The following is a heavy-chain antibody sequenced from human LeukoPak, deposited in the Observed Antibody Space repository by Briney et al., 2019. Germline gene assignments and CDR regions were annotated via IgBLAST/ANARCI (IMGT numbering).Heavy chain of an antibody. CDR1: VFTVSSNY. CDR2: IYSGGST. V-gene: IGHV3-53*01. J-gene: IGHJ4*02. D-gene: IGHD5-12*01. Sequence: GGSLRLSCAASVFTVSSNYMSWVRPAPGKGLEWVSVIYSGGSTYYADSVKGRFTISRDTSKNTLYLQMNSLSAADTAVYYCARDHSGYHDYWGQGTLVTVSS. CDR3: ARDHSGYHDY.